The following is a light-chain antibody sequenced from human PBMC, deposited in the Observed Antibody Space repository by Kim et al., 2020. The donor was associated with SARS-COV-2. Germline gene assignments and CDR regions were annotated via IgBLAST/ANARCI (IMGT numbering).Light chain of an antibody. CDR1: GSDVGGYNY. V-gene: IGLV2-14*03. CDR3: SSYTSSSTWV. J-gene: IGLJ3*02. CDR2: DCS. Sequence: GQAITVTCTGTGSDVGGYNYVSWYQQQEDKDTNHMINDCSNQPARFGKRFGDSKSNNAASPTISRLQAEDEADYYCSSYTSSSTWVFGGGTQVTVL.